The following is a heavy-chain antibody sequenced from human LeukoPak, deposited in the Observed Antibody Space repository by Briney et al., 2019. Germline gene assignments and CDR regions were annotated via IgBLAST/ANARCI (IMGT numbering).Heavy chain of an antibody. Sequence: GGSLRLSCAASGFTFSTYTMNWVRQAPGKGLEWVSSISTRNTYIYYADSVKGRFTISRDNANNSLFLQMNNLTAADTAVYYCARAIAVTGGRGDYWGQGTPVTVSS. CDR3: ARAIAVTGGRGDY. D-gene: IGHD6-19*01. J-gene: IGHJ4*02. CDR1: GFTFSTYT. V-gene: IGHV3-21*01. CDR2: ISTRNTYI.